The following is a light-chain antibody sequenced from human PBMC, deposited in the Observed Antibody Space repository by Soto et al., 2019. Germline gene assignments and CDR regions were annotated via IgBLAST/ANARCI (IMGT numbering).Light chain of an antibody. CDR2: GAS. J-gene: IGKJ5*01. CDR1: QNISSY. CDR3: QQYTGPPTT. Sequence: IVLTQSPATLSLSPGNRATLSCRASQNISSYLIWYQQKPGQSPRLLIYGASTRAAGIPDRFSGSGSGTDFTLTITRLEPEDSAVYFCQQYTGPPTTFGQGTRLEIK. V-gene: IGKV3-11*01.